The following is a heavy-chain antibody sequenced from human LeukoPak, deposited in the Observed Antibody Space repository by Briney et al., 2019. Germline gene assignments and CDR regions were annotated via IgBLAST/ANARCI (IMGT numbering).Heavy chain of an antibody. CDR2: INPSGGST. CDR3: ARAGGFGESGDYFDY. D-gene: IGHD3-10*01. CDR1: GYTFTSYY. J-gene: IGHJ4*02. Sequence: ASVKVSCKSSGYTFTSYYMHWVRQAPGQGLEWMGIINPSGGSTSYAQKFQDRVTITRETSASTAYMELSSLTSEDTAVYYCARAGGFGESGDYFDYWGQGTLVTVSS. V-gene: IGHV1-46*01.